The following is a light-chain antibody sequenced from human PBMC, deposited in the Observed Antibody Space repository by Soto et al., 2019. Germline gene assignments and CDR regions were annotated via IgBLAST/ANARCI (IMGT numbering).Light chain of an antibody. CDR2: DAS. V-gene: IGKV3D-15*01. J-gene: IGKJ4*01. CDR1: QGINSH. Sequence: TQSPSFLSASVGDRVAITCRASQGINSHLAWYQQKSGQSPRLLIYDASTRATGIPARFSGSQSGTEFTLTISSLLSEDFAVYSCQQYNNWPLTFGGGTKVDIK. CDR3: QQYNNWPLT.